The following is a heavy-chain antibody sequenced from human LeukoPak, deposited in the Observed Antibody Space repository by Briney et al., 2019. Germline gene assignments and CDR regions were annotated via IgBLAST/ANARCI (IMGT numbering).Heavy chain of an antibody. CDR2: IYPGDSDT. D-gene: IGHD3-10*01. J-gene: IGHJ3*02. CDR1: GYTFTSYG. Sequence: GASVKVSCKASGYTFTSYGIGWVRQMPGKGLEWMGIIYPGDSDTRYSPSFQGQVTISADKSISTAYLQWSSLKASDTAMYYCARGSGSGSYGDAFDIWGQGTMVTVSS. CDR3: ARGSGSGSYGDAFDI. V-gene: IGHV5-51*01.